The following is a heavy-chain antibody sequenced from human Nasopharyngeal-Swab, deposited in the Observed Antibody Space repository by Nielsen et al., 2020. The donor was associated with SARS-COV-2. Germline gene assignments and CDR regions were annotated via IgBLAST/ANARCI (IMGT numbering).Heavy chain of an antibody. CDR1: GASISSSSYY. CDR3: ARDRALRFLEWLNGVRAFDI. CDR2: IYHSGST. Sequence: SETLSLTCTVSGASISSSSYYWGWIRQPPGEGLEWIGSIYHSGSTNYNPSLKSRVTISVDKSKNQFSLKLSSVTAADTAVYYCARDRALRFLEWLNGVRAFDIWGQGTMVTVSS. J-gene: IGHJ3*02. V-gene: IGHV4-39*07. D-gene: IGHD3-3*01.